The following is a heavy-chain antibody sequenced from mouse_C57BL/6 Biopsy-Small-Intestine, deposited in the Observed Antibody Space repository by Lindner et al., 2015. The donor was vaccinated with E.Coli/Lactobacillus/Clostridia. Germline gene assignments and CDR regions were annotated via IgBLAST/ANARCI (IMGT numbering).Heavy chain of an antibody. CDR3: AAYGDYGGLYAMDY. V-gene: IGHV1-82*01. CDR2: YPGDGDT. J-gene: IGHJ4*01. Sequence: VQLQESGPELVKPGASVKISCKASGYAFSSSWMNWVKQRPERVLNGLTDYPGDGDTNYNGKFKGKATLTADKSSSTAYMQLSSLTSEDSAVYFCAAYGDYGGLYAMDYWGQGTSVTVSS. D-gene: IGHD2-13*01. CDR1: GYAFSSSW.